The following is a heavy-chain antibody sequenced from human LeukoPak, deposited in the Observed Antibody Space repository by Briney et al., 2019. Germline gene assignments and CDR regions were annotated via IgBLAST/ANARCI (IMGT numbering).Heavy chain of an antibody. J-gene: IGHJ5*02. CDR2: VYYSGST. Sequence: PSETLSLTCTVSGGSISSYYWSWIRQPPGKGLEWIGYVYYSGSTNYNPSLKSRVTMSVDTSKNQFSLKLSSVTAADTAVYYCARGYQLPNWFDPWGQGTLVTVSS. CDR3: ARGYQLPNWFDP. D-gene: IGHD2-2*01. V-gene: IGHV4-59*01. CDR1: GGSISSYY.